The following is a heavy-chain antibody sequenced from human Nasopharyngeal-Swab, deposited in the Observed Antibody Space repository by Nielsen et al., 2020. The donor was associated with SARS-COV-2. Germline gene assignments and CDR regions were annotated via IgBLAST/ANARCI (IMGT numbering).Heavy chain of an antibody. D-gene: IGHD2-21*01. Sequence: GESLKISCAASGFTFSNFGINWVRQAPGKGPEWVSYISRLSGTIYYADSVKGRFTISRDNAQNSLYLHMNSLRDDDTAVYYCARSVEITTSVDAFDIWGQGTMVTVSS. J-gene: IGHJ3*02. CDR3: ARSVEITTSVDAFDI. CDR2: ISRLSGTI. CDR1: GFTFSNFG. V-gene: IGHV3-48*02.